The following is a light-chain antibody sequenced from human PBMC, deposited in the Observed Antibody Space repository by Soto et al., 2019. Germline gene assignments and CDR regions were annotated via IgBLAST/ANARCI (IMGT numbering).Light chain of an antibody. Sequence: QSALTQPASVSGSPGQSITISCTGTSDDVGAFNYVSWYQQHPGKAPKLLIFEVTRRPSGVSNRFSGSKSGKTASLTISGLQAEDEADYYCTSYASSVNYVFGTGTKLTVL. CDR3: TSYASSVNYV. J-gene: IGLJ1*01. CDR1: SDDVGAFNY. CDR2: EVT. V-gene: IGLV2-14*01.